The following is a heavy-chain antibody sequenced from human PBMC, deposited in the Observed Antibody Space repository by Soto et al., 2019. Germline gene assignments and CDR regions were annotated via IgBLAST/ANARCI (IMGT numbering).Heavy chain of an antibody. CDR1: GGSISSGGYY. Sequence: PSETLSLTCTVSGGSISSGGYYWSWIRQHPGKGLEWIGYIYYSGSTYYNPSLKSRVTISVDTSKNQFSLKLSSVTAADTAVYYCASDSSSWSYGMDVWGQGTTVTVSS. CDR3: ASDSSSWSYGMDV. D-gene: IGHD6-13*01. V-gene: IGHV4-31*03. J-gene: IGHJ6*02. CDR2: IYYSGST.